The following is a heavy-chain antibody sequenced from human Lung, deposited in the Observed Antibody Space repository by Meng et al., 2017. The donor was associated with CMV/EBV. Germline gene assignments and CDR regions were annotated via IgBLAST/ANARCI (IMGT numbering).Heavy chain of an antibody. CDR3: ARAYYYDSSGYYIAPNYYYYGMDV. CDR1: GFTFRTSW. V-gene: IGHV3-21*01. CDR2: ISSSSSYI. Sequence: GGSLRLSCAASGFTFRTSWMSWVRQAPGKGLEWVSSISSSSSYIYYADSVKGRFTISRDNAKNSLYLQMNSLRAEDTAVYYCARAYYYDSSGYYIAPNYYYYGMDVWGQGTTVTVSS. D-gene: IGHD3-22*01. J-gene: IGHJ6*02.